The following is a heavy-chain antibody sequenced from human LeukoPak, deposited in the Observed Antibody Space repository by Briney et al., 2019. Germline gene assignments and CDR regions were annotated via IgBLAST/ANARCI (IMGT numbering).Heavy chain of an antibody. V-gene: IGHV1-2*02. J-gene: IGHJ4*02. CDR2: INPNTGDT. CDR3: ARRFGSGSYYNGVDS. Sequence: ASVKVSCKASGYTFTSYGISWVRQAPGQGLEWMGWINPNTGDTHYGQKFQGRVTMTRDTSISTAYMELSRLTSDETAVFYCARRFGSGSYYNGVDSWGQGTLVTVSS. D-gene: IGHD3-10*01. CDR1: GYTFTSYG.